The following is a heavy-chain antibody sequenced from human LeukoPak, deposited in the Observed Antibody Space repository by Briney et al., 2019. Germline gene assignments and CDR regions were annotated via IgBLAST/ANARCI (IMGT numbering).Heavy chain of an antibody. Sequence: ASVKVSCRASGYTFTSYGISWVRQAPGQGLEWMGWINPNSGGTNYAQKFQGRVTMTRDTSISTAYMELSRLRSDDTAVYYCARGGIVLTGYYLGAFDIWGQGTMVTVSS. CDR1: GYTFTSYG. CDR2: INPNSGGT. J-gene: IGHJ3*02. CDR3: ARGGIVLTGYYLGAFDI. D-gene: IGHD3-9*01. V-gene: IGHV1-2*02.